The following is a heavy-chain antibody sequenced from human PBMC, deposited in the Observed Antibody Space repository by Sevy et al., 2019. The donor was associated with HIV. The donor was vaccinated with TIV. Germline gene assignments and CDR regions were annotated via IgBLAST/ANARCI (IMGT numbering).Heavy chain of an antibody. D-gene: IGHD1-26*01. CDR3: VKVYRGSYYYY. CDR1: GFTFSSYA. Sequence: GGSLRLSCSASGFTFSSYAMHWVRQAPGKGLEYVSTISSNGGSTYYADSVKGRFTISRDNSKNTLYLQMSSLRAEDTAVYYCVKVYRGSYYYYWGQGTLVTVSS. J-gene: IGHJ4*02. CDR2: ISSNGGST. V-gene: IGHV3-64D*06.